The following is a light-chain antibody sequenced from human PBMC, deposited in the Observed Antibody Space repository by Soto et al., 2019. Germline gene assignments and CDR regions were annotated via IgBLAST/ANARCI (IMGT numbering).Light chain of an antibody. CDR2: AAS. J-gene: IGKJ5*01. CDR3: QQARRFPIT. Sequence: DIQMTQSPSSVSASVGDRVTISCRASQDISNWLAWYQQKPGEAPKFLIYAASNLQSGVPSKFXVSGSGTDFTLTISSLQPEXFAVYYCQQARRFPITFGQGTRLEIK. V-gene: IGKV1-12*01. CDR1: QDISNW.